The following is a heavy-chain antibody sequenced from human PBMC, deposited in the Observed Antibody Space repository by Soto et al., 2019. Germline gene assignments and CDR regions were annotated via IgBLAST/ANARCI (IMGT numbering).Heavy chain of an antibody. V-gene: IGHV1-46*01. J-gene: IGHJ4*02. D-gene: IGHD2-15*01. CDR2: INPSGGST. CDR1: GCTFTSYY. Sequence: ASVKVSCKASGCTFTSYYVHWVRQAPGQGLEWMGIINPSGGSTSYAQKFQGRVTITADKSTSTAYMELSSLRSEDTAVYYCASGRRGYDKVSDYWGQGTLVTVSS. CDR3: ASGRRGYDKVSDY.